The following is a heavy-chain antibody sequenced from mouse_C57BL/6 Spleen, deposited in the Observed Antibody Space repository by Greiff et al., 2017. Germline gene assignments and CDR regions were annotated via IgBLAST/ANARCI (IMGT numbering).Heavy chain of an antibody. CDR2: IDPENGDT. V-gene: IGHV14-4*01. Sequence: EVQLQQSGAELVRPGASVKLSCTASGFNIKDDYMHWVKQRPEQGLEWIGWIDPENGDTEYASKFQGKATITADTSSNTAYLQLSSLTSEDTAVYYCTTEKNSSGPDYWGQGTTLTVSS. CDR3: TTEKNSSGPDY. J-gene: IGHJ2*01. CDR1: GFNIKDDY. D-gene: IGHD3-2*02.